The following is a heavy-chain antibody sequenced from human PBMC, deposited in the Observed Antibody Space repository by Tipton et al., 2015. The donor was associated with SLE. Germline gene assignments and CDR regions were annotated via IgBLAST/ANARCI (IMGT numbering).Heavy chain of an antibody. CDR1: GGTFSSYA. D-gene: IGHD6-13*01. Sequence: QLVQSGAEVKKPGSSVKVSCKASGGTFSSYAISWVRQAPGQGLEWMGGIIPIFGTANYAQKFQGRVTMTRDTSISTTYMDLSRLRSDDTAVYYCARVGGDSSSWQYFHYWGQGTLVTVSS. CDR2: IIPIFGTA. CDR3: ARVGGDSSSWQYFHY. J-gene: IGHJ1*01. V-gene: IGHV1-69*06.